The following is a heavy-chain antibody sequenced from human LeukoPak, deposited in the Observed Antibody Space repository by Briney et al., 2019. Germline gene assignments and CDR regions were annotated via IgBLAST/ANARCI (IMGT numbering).Heavy chain of an antibody. V-gene: IGHV3-9*01. CDR1: GFTFDDYA. Sequence: GGSLRLSCTASGFTFDDYAMHWVRHAPGKGLEWVSGISWNSGSIGYADSVKGRFTISRDNAKNSLYLQMNSLRAEDTALYYCAKDRNLGYDSSGSTDAFDIWGQGTMVTVSS. CDR2: ISWNSGSI. D-gene: IGHD3-22*01. J-gene: IGHJ3*02. CDR3: AKDRNLGYDSSGSTDAFDI.